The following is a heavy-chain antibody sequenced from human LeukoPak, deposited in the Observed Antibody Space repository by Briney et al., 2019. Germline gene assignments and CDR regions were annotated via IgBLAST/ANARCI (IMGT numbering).Heavy chain of an antibody. V-gene: IGHV4-34*01. D-gene: IGHD3-3*01. CDR2: INHSGST. Sequence: NSSETLSLTCDVYGGSFSGYYWSWIRQPPGKGLEWIGEINHSGSTNYNPSLKSRVTISVDTSKNQFSLKLSSVTAADTAVYYCARGHRTIFGVVINYFDYWGQGTLVTVSS. CDR3: ARGHRTIFGVVINYFDY. CDR1: GGSFSGYY. J-gene: IGHJ4*02.